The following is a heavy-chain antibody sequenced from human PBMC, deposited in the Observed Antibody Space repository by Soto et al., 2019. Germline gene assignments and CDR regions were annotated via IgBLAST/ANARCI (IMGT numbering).Heavy chain of an antibody. D-gene: IGHD3-22*01. J-gene: IGHJ4*02. Sequence: PSETLSLTCTVSGGSVSSGSYYWSWIRQPPGKGLEWIGYIYYSGSTNHNPSLKSRVTISVDTSKNQFSLKLSSVTAADTAVYYCARLVHYFYYDSSGSPPFDYWGQGTLVTVSS. CDR2: IYYSGST. CDR3: ARLVHYFYYDSSGSPPFDY. V-gene: IGHV4-61*01. CDR1: GGSVSSGSYY.